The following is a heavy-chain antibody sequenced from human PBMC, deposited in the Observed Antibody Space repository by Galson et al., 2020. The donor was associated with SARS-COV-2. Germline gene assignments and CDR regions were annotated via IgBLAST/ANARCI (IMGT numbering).Heavy chain of an antibody. CDR1: GGTFRSYY. Sequence: SETLSLTCAAYGGTFRSYYWSWNRKPPGQGKEWIGAVNQSGSTNYNPSLKSRVTISVDTSKNQFSLTLSSVTAADTAVYYCARGLDGTGRFNGWDYWGQGTLVTVSS. V-gene: IGHV4-34*01. J-gene: IGHJ4*02. CDR2: VNQSGST. D-gene: IGHD2-8*02. CDR3: ARGLDGTGRFNGWDY.